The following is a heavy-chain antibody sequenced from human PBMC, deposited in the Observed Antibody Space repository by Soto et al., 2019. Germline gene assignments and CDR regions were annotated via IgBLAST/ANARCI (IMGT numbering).Heavy chain of an antibody. CDR2: INYSGNT. J-gene: IGHJ6*02. D-gene: IGHD1-1*01. Sequence: QVQLQQWGAGLLKPSETLSLTCAVYGESLSGYYGNWIRQSPGKGLEWIGEINYSGNTNYNPSPKSRVKISIDTSKKQFSLNMRSVTAADTAVYYCARTRNLDVWGQGTTVIVSS. V-gene: IGHV4-34*01. CDR3: ARTRNLDV. CDR1: GESLSGYY.